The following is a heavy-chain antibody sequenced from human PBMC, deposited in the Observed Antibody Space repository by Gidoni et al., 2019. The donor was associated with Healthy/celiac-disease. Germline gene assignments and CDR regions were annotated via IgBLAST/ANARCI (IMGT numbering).Heavy chain of an antibody. J-gene: IGHJ4*02. CDR1: GLTFSSYS. D-gene: IGHD2-2*01. Sequence: EVQLVESGGGLVQPGGSLRLSCAASGLTFSSYSRNWVRQAPGKGLEWVSYISSSSSTIYYADSEKGRFTISRDNAKNSLYLQMNSLRAEDTAVYYCARDRCSSTSCYAGLDYWGQGTLVTVSS. CDR3: ARDRCSSTSCYAGLDY. V-gene: IGHV3-48*01. CDR2: ISSSSSTI.